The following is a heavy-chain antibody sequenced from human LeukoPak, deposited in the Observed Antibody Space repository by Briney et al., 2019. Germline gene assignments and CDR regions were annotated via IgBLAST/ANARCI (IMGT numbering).Heavy chain of an antibody. CDR1: GGSISSSSYY. J-gene: IGHJ5*02. D-gene: IGHD3-10*01. CDR3: ARDRIRTSMVRGVIKWFDP. CDR2: IYYSGST. V-gene: IGHV4-39*07. Sequence: TSETLSLTCTVSGGSISSSSYYWGWIRQPPGKGLEWIGSIYYSGSTYYNPSLKSRVTISVDTSKDQFSLKLSSVTAADTAVYYCARDRIRTSMVRGVIKWFDPWGQGTLVTVSS.